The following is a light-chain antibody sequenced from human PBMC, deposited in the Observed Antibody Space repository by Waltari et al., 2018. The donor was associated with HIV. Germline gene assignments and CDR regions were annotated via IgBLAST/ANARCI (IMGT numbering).Light chain of an antibody. J-gene: IGLJ2*01. CDR3: ETLDDNLNGPV. CDR1: SSNIGNNA. CDR2: SNN. Sequence: QSVLTQPPSASGTHGQRVTISCSGSSSNIGNNAVSWYQQFPGTAPKLLIYSNNQPPSGVPDRFSGSKSGTSASLAISGLQSEDEANYYCETLDDNLNGPVFGGGTKLTVL. V-gene: IGLV1-44*01.